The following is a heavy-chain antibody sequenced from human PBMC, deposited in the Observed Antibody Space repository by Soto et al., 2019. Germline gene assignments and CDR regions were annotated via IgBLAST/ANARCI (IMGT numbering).Heavy chain of an antibody. Sequence: EVQLVESGGGLVKPGGSLRLSCAASGFTFSNVWMNWVRQAPGKGLEWVGRIKSKTDGGTTDYAAPVKSRFTISRDDSKNTLSLQMNSLKTEDTAVYYCTPLALKYSSGWYEFSDWGQGTLVTVSS. CDR1: GFTFSNVW. V-gene: IGHV3-15*07. J-gene: IGHJ4*02. D-gene: IGHD6-19*01. CDR2: IKSKTDGGTT. CDR3: TPLALKYSSGWYEFSD.